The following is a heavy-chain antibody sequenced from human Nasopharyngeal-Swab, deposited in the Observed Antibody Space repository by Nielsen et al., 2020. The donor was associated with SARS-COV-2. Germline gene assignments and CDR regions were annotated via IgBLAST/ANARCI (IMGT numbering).Heavy chain of an antibody. D-gene: IGHD3-22*01. V-gene: IGHV3-7*01. CDR2: IKQDGSEK. CDR1: GVTFSSYW. J-gene: IGHJ6*02. CDR3: ARDQYYDTSGYYYYGMDV. Sequence: GGSLRLSCAASGVTFSSYWMSWVRQAPGKGLEWVANIKQDGSEKYYVDSVKGRFTISRDNAKNSLYLQMNSLRAEDTAVYYCARDQYYDTSGYYYYGMDVWGQGTTVTVSS.